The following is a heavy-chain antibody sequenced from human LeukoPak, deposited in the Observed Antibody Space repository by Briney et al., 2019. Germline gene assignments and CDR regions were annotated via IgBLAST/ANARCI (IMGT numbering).Heavy chain of an antibody. V-gene: IGHV3-23*01. D-gene: IGHD2-2*02. J-gene: IGHJ6*02. CDR2: ISGSGGST. CDR1: GFTFSGYA. Sequence: GGSLRLSCAASGFTFSGYAMSWVRQAPGKGLEWVSAISGSGGSTYYADSVKGRFTISRDNSKDTLYLQMNSLRAEDTAVYYCARGVCSSTSCYTYYYYGMDVWGQGTTVTVSS. CDR3: ARGVCSSTSCYTYYYYGMDV.